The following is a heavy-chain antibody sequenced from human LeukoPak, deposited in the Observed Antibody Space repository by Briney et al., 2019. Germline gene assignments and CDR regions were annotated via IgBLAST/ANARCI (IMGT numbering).Heavy chain of an antibody. CDR3: ARDGYDSSGYYY. Sequence: GASVKVSCKASGGTFSSYAISWVRQAPGQGLEWMGRIIPILGIANYAQKFQGRVTITAEKSTSTAYMELSSLRSEDTAVYYCARDGYDSSGYYYWGQGTLVTVSS. CDR2: IIPILGIA. D-gene: IGHD3-22*01. CDR1: GGTFSSYA. V-gene: IGHV1-69*04. J-gene: IGHJ4*02.